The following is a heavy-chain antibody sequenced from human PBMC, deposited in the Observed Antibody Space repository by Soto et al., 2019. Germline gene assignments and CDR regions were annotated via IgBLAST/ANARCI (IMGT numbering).Heavy chain of an antibody. V-gene: IGHV3-23*01. CDR2: IDSSGVNT. CDR1: RYTFKSHG. J-gene: IGHJ4*02. Sequence: WGSLRLSCAASRYTFKSHGLILFRQAPVKGLEWVSTIDSSGVNTHYADSVKGRFTISRDNSRNTLHLQMHDLRADDTALYYCVSWVSAHFDYWGQGTVVTVSS. CDR3: VSWVSAHFDY. D-gene: IGHD3-16*01.